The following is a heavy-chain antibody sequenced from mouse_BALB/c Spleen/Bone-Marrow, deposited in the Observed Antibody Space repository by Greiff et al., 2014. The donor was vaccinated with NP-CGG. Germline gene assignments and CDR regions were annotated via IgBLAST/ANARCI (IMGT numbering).Heavy chain of an antibody. V-gene: IGHV3-1*02. CDR3: AREGVATDAMDY. CDR1: GYSITSGYS. D-gene: IGHD1-1*01. Sequence: EVQLVESGPDLVKPSQSLSLTCTVTGYSITSGYSWHWIRQFPGNKPEWMGYIHYSGSTNYDPSLKSRIPITRDTSKNQFFLQLNSVTTEDTATYYCAREGVATDAMDYWGQGTSVTVSS. J-gene: IGHJ4*01. CDR2: IHYSGST.